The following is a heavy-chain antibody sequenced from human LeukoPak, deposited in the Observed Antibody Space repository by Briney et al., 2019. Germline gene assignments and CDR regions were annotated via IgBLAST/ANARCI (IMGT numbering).Heavy chain of an antibody. J-gene: IGHJ3*02. CDR1: GFTFSGYS. D-gene: IGHD1-14*01. CDR3: ARKNQNAFDI. CDR2: ISSSSSTI. V-gene: IGHV3-48*01. Sequence: GGSLRLSCAASGFTFSGYSMNWVGQAPGKGLEWVSYISSSSSTIYYADSVKGRFTISRDNAKNSLYLQMNSLRAEDTAVYYCARKNQNAFDIWGQGTMVTVSS.